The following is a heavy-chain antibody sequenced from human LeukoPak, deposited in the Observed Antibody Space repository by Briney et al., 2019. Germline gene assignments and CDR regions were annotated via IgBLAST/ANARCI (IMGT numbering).Heavy chain of an antibody. CDR3: ARDRGSYGSMDV. Sequence: SETLSLTCTVSGGSISNYYWSWIRQPAGEGLEWIWRIYTSGSTNYNPSLKSRVTMSLDTSKNQFSLKLSSVTAADTAVYYCARDRGSYGSMDVWGKGTTVTVSS. J-gene: IGHJ6*03. CDR2: IYTSGST. D-gene: IGHD5-18*01. V-gene: IGHV4-4*07. CDR1: GGSISNYY.